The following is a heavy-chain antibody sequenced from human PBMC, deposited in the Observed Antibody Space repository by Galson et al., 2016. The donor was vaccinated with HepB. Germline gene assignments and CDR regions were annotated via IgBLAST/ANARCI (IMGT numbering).Heavy chain of an antibody. V-gene: IGHV3-48*01. D-gene: IGHD5-24*01. CDR2: MSSSGTSV. CDR3: ARAIATSY. Sequence: SLRLSCAASGFTLSTYSMNWFRQAPGKGLEWVSYMSSSGTSVYYTDSVKGRFTISRDNAKNSLYLQMNSLRADDTAVYYCARAIATSYWGQGALVTVSS. CDR1: GFTLSTYS. J-gene: IGHJ4*02.